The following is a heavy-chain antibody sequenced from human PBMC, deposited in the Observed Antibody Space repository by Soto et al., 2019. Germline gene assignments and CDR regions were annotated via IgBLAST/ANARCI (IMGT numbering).Heavy chain of an antibody. J-gene: IGHJ4*02. CDR1: GFTFDDYA. D-gene: IGHD1-26*01. V-gene: IGHV3-9*01. CDR3: AKEYRDYFDY. CDR2: ISWNSGSI. Sequence: GGSLRLSCAASGFTFDDYAMHWVRQAPGKGLEWVSGISWNSGSIGYADSVKGRFTISRDNAKNSLYLQMNSLRAEDTALYYCAKEYRDYFDYWGQGTLVTVSS.